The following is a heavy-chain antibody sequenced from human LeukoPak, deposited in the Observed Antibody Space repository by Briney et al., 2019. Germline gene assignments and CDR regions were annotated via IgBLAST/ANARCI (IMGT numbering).Heavy chain of an antibody. Sequence: GGSLRLSCAASGFTFNNYWMTWVRQAPGKGLEYVANIKQDGSEQYYADSLKGRFTISRENAKNLLYLQMNSLRVEDTAVYYCARDEMSTRGIVVVPAAGNWGQGTLVTVSS. V-gene: IGHV3-7*01. CDR2: IKQDGSEQ. CDR3: ARDEMSTRGIVVVPAAGN. J-gene: IGHJ4*02. CDR1: GFTFNNYW. D-gene: IGHD2-2*01.